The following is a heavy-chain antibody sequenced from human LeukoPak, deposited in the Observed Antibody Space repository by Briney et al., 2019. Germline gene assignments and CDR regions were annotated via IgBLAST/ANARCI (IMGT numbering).Heavy chain of an antibody. V-gene: IGHV3-23*01. CDR2: ISGSGGST. CDR3: AKGGFGELFAYFDH. Sequence: GGTLRLSCAASGFTFSSYGMSWVRQAPGKGLEWVSAISGSGGSTYYADSVKGRFTISRDNSKNTLYLQMNSLRAEDTAVYYCAKGGFGELFAYFDHWGQGALVTVSS. J-gene: IGHJ4*02. D-gene: IGHD3-10*01. CDR1: GFTFSSYG.